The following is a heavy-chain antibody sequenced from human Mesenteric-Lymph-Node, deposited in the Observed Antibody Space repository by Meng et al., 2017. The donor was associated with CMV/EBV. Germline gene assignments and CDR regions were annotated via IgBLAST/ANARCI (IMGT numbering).Heavy chain of an antibody. CDR2: MNPKSGNT. V-gene: IGHV1-8*01. Sequence: ASVKVSCKASGYTFTSYDINWVRQATGQGLEWMGWMNPKSGNTAYAQNFQGRVTMTRNTSISTAYMEVGSLRSEDTAVYYCARGVVDYDSVWGTFRTVSFDQWGQGTQVTSPQ. D-gene: IGHD3-16*02. CDR3: ARGVVDYDSVWGTFRTVSFDQ. J-gene: IGHJ4*02. CDR1: GYTFTSYD.